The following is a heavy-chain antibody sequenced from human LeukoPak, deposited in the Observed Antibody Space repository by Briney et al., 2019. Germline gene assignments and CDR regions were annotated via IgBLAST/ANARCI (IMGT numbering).Heavy chain of an antibody. D-gene: IGHD3-22*01. CDR2: IDPNSGDT. J-gene: IGHJ4*02. Sequence: WASVKVSCKASGYTFTGYYIHWVRQAPGQGLEWMGWIDPNSGDTKYVQKFQGRVTMTRDTSISTAYMDLSSLRSDDTAMYYCARAMNSWFLLDPGYWGQGTLVTVSS. CDR1: GYTFTGYY. V-gene: IGHV1-2*02. CDR3: ARAMNSWFLLDPGY.